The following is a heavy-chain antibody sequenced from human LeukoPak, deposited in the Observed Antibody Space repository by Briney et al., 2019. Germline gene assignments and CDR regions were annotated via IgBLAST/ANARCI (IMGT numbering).Heavy chain of an antibody. V-gene: IGHV4-4*07. CDR3: ARGKGAAAGTYYYYYGMDV. CDR1: GGPISSCY. Sequence: SETLSLTCTVSGGPISSCYWSWIRQPAGKGLEWIGRIYTSGSTNYNPSLKSRVTMSVDTSKNQFSLKLSSVTAADTAVYYCARGKGAAAGTYYYYYGMDVWGQGTTVTVSS. CDR2: IYTSGST. J-gene: IGHJ6*02. D-gene: IGHD6-13*01.